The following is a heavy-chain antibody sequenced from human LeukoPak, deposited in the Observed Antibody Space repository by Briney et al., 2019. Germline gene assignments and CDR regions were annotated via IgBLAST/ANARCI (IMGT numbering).Heavy chain of an antibody. Sequence: GASVKVSCKASGYTFTSYGISWVRQAPGQGLEWMGWISAYNGNTNYAQKLQGRVTMTTDTSTSTAYMELRSLRSDDTVVYYCARDPSYGGYAYYYYYGMDVWGQGTTVTVSS. D-gene: IGHD5-12*01. CDR3: ARDPSYGGYAYYYYYGMDV. J-gene: IGHJ6*02. CDR2: ISAYNGNT. V-gene: IGHV1-18*01. CDR1: GYTFTSYG.